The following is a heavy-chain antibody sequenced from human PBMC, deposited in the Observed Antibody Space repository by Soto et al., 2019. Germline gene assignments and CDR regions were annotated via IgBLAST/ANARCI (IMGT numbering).Heavy chain of an antibody. CDR3: ARGIRQQLGSYYYYGMDV. V-gene: IGHV4-34*01. CDR2: INHSGST. CDR1: GGSFIGYY. Sequence: SETLSLTCAVYGGSFIGYYWSWIRQPPGKGLEWIGEINHSGSTNYNPSLKSRVTISVDTSKNQFSLKLSSVTAADTAVYYCARGIRQQLGSYYYYGMDVWGQGTTVTVSS. J-gene: IGHJ6*02. D-gene: IGHD6-13*01.